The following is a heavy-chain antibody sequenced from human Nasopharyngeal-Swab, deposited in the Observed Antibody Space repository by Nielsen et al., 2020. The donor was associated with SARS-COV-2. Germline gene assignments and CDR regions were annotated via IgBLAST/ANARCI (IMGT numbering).Heavy chain of an antibody. J-gene: IGHJ6*02. V-gene: IGHV1-8*01. D-gene: IGHD3-3*01. CDR2: MNPNSGNT. Sequence: WVRQAPGQGLEWMGWMNPNSGNTGYAQKFQGRVTMTRNTSISTAYMELSSLRSEDTAVYYCARSRARIQYDFWSGYYYYGMDVWGQGTTVTVSS. CDR3: ARSRARIQYDFWSGYYYYGMDV.